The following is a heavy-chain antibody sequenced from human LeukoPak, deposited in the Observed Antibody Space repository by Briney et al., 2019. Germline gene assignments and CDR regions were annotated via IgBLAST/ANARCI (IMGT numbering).Heavy chain of an antibody. V-gene: IGHV3-30*02. D-gene: IGHD1-26*01. CDR2: FWHDVSNH. J-gene: IGHJ4*02. CDR1: GFTFRGYV. Sequence: GGSLRLSCAASGFTFRGYVMHWVRQAPGRGREWVEFFWHDVSNHYDEDSVKGRFTISRDNSNDTLYLQMNSLRVEDTAVYYCAIDQGPVGSFDYWGQGTLVTVSS. CDR3: AIDQGPVGSFDY.